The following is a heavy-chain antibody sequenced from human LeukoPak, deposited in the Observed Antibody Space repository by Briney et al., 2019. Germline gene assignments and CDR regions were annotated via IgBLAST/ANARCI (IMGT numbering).Heavy chain of an antibody. Sequence: SETLSLTCSVSDGSIRTYYWSWIRQSPGQGLEWIGNIYYGGDINYNPSLKSRVIISIDTSKNQFSLKVTSLTAADTAVYYCATNKDWAEADWGQGTLVIVSS. D-gene: IGHD3/OR15-3a*01. CDR1: DGSIRTYY. V-gene: IGHV4-59*03. CDR2: IYYGGDI. J-gene: IGHJ4*02. CDR3: ATNKDWAEAD.